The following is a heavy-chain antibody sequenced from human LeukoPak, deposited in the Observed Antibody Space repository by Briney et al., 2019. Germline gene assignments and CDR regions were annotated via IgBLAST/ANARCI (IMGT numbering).Heavy chain of an antibody. CDR2: IIPIFGTA. V-gene: IGHV1-69*05. J-gene: IGHJ4*02. D-gene: IGHD3-22*01. CDR1: GGTFSSYA. Sequence: SVKVSCKASGGTFSSYAISWVRQAPGQGLEWMGRIIPIFGTANYAQKFQGRVTITTDESTSTAYMELSSLRTEDTALYYCAKDYITYYYDSSGYSHFDYWGQGTLVTVSS. CDR3: AKDYITYYYDSSGYSHFDY.